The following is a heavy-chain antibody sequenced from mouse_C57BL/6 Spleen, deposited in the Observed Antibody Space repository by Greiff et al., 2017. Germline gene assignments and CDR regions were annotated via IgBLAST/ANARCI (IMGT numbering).Heavy chain of an antibody. CDR3: ARELGRMDY. CDR1: GYTFTSYW. V-gene: IGHV1-69*01. CDR2: IDPSDSYT. D-gene: IGHD4-1*01. J-gene: IGHJ4*01. Sequence: QVHVKQPGAELVMPGASVKLSCKASGYTFTSYWMHWVKQRPGQGLEWIGEIDPSDSYTNYNQKFKGKSTLTVDKSSSTAYMQLSSLTSEDSAVYYCARELGRMDYWGQGTSVTVSS.